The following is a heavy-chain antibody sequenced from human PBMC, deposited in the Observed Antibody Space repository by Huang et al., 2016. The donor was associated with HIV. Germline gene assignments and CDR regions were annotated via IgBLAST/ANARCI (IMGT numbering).Heavy chain of an antibody. CDR3: VRDQGRLAVGGIDNWFDP. CDR2: VYDSGTT. D-gene: IGHD6-19*01. Sequence: QVRLQESGPGLVKPSETLSLSCTVSGDSVSSHYWGWIRHPPGKGREWSGTVYDSGTTKHNPSLKSRITIAVDTSKNGFSLNITSVSAADTAMYFCVRDQGRLAVGGIDNWFDPWGQGALVTVSS. J-gene: IGHJ5*02. V-gene: IGHV4-59*02. CDR1: GDSVSSHY.